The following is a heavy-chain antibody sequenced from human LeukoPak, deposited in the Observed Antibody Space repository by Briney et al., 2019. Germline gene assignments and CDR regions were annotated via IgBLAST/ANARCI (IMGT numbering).Heavy chain of an antibody. J-gene: IGHJ4*02. D-gene: IGHD3-22*01. V-gene: IGHV3-20*04. CDR3: AREGDSGYHRDFDY. CDR2: INWNGGST. CDR1: GFTFDDYG. Sequence: GGSLRLSCAASGFTFDDYGMSWVRQAPGKGLEWVSGINWNGGSTGYADSVKGRFTISRDNAKNSLYLQRNSLRAEDTALYYCAREGDSGYHRDFDYWGQGTLVTVSS.